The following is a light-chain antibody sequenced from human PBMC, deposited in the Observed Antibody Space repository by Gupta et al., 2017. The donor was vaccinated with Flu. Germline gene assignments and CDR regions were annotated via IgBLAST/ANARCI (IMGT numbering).Light chain of an antibody. CDR1: SGSIASNT. Sequence: NFLLTQPHSVSEPPGWTVVISCTRSSGSIASNTVQWYQQRPGSSPKTLIFEDVRRPSGVPDRFSGSIDTSSNSASLTISGLKIEDEADYYCQSFDTSNHVIFGGGTKLAV. CDR3: QSFDTSNHVI. CDR2: EDV. J-gene: IGLJ2*01. V-gene: IGLV6-57*01.